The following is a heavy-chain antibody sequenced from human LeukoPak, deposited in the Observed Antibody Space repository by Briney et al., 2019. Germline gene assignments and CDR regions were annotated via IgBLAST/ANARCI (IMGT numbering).Heavy chain of an antibody. J-gene: IGHJ4*02. V-gene: IGHV3-33*08. D-gene: IGHD3-22*01. CDR3: ARPYYYDSSGYYSPLDY. CDR2: IWYDGSNK. Sequence: GGSLRLSCAASGFTFSSHGMHWVRQAPGKGLEWVAVIWYDGSNKYYADSVKGRFTISRDNSKNTLYLQMNSLRAEDTAVYYCARPYYYDSSGYYSPLDYWGQGTLVTVSS. CDR1: GFTFSSHG.